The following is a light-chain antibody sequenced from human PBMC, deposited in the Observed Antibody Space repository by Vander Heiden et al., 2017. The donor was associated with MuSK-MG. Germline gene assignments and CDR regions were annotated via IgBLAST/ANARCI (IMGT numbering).Light chain of an antibody. CDR1: QSISTW. J-gene: IGKJ1*01. Sequence: DIQMTQSPSTLSASVGDSVTITCRASQSISTWLAWYQQKPGKAPKLLVYKASTLEGGVPARFSGSGSGTEFTLTISSLQADDFATYYCQQDNTYRTFGQGTKVEIK. V-gene: IGKV1-5*03. CDR2: KAS. CDR3: QQDNTYRT.